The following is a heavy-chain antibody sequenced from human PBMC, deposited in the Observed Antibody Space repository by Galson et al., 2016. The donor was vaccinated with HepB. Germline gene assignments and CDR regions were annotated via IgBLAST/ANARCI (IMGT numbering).Heavy chain of an antibody. CDR2: ISGSGDST. CDR3: SKDAGQWDYFDY. V-gene: IGHV3-23*01. D-gene: IGHD6-19*01. Sequence: SLRLSCAASGFTFSNYPMSWVRQVPGKGLEWVSAISGSGDSTFYGDSVKGRFTISRDNSGKTLYLHMSSLTAEDTAVYYCSKDAGQWDYFDYWGQGTLVTGSS. J-gene: IGHJ4*02. CDR1: GFTFSNYP.